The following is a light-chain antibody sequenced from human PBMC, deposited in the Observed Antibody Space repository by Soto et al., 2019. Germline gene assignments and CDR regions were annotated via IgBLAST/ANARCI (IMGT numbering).Light chain of an antibody. CDR1: QSISFY. CDR3: QQRSNWPT. CDR2: DAS. Sequence: EIVLTQSPATLSLSPGERATLSCRASQSISFYLTWYQHKPGQAPRLLIYDASNRATGIPARFSGSGYGTDFTLTISSLEPEDFAVYYCQQRSNWPTFGQGTRLEMK. V-gene: IGKV3-11*01. J-gene: IGKJ5*01.